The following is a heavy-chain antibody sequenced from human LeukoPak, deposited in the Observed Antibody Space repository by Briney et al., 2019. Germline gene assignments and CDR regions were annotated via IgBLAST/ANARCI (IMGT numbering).Heavy chain of an antibody. V-gene: IGHV1-2*02. CDR3: ARGSSIVTSTIDWFDP. D-gene: IGHD6-6*01. Sequence: ASVKVSCNSSGYTFTGYYMHWVRQAPGQGLEWMGWINPNSGGTHYAQKFQGRVTMTRDTSFNTAYMELSRLRSDDTAIYYCARGSSIVTSTIDWFDPWGQGALVAVSS. J-gene: IGHJ5*02. CDR2: INPNSGGT. CDR1: GYTFTGYY.